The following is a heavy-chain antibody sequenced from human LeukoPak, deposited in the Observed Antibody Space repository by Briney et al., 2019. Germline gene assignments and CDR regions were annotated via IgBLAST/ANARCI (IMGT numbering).Heavy chain of an antibody. Sequence: GASVKVSCKASGYTFTGYYMHWVRQAPGQGLEWMGWINPNSGGTNYAQKFQGRVTMTRDTSISTAYMELSRLRSDDTAVYYCARFLRTTGTTHFDYWGQGTLVTVSS. V-gene: IGHV1-2*02. CDR2: INPNSGGT. CDR1: GYTFTGYY. CDR3: ARFLRTTGTTHFDY. J-gene: IGHJ4*02. D-gene: IGHD1-1*01.